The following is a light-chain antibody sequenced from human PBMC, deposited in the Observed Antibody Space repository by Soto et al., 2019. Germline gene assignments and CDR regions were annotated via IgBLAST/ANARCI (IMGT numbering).Light chain of an antibody. J-gene: IGKJ5*01. V-gene: IGKV3-11*01. CDR1: PSVTNY. CDR3: QLYATSSIT. Sequence: TQSPDTVSLSQGERATLWGRASPSVTNYLAWYQHKPGQAPRLLIFGASNRSAGIPDRFSGGRSGTDFTLTIGCLEPEDFAVYYCQLYATSSITFGQGTRLEIK. CDR2: GAS.